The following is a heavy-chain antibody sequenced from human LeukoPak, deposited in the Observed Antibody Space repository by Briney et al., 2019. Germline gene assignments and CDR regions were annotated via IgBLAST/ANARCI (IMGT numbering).Heavy chain of an antibody. CDR2: ISGSGGST. CDR1: GFTFSSYA. J-gene: IGHJ4*02. D-gene: IGHD3-10*01. V-gene: IGHV3-23*01. CDR3: AKVAHYYGSGSYYEYYFDY. Sequence: GGSLRLSCAASGFTFSSYAMSWVRQAPGKGLEWVSAISGSGGSTYYADSVKGRFTISRDNSKNTLYLQMNSLRAEDTAIYYCAKVAHYYGSGSYYEYYFDYWGQGTLVTVSS.